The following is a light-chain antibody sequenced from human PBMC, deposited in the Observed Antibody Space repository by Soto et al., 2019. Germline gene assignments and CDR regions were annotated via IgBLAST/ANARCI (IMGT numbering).Light chain of an antibody. V-gene: IGKV3-20*01. CDR3: QQYGRTPYT. CDR2: GAS. Sequence: EIVLTQSPGTLSLSPGERATLSCRASQSVSSSYLAWYQHKPGQAPRLLIYGASSRATGIPDRFSGSGSGTHFTLTISRLEPEDFAVYYCQQYGRTPYTFGQGTKLEIK. CDR1: QSVSSSY. J-gene: IGKJ2*01.